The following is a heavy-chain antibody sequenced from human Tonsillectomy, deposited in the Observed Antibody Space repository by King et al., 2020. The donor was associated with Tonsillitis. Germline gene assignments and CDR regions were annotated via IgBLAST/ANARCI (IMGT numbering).Heavy chain of an antibody. V-gene: IGHV3-23*04. CDR3: AKANGGNSGWYFDL. CDR2: VSASGGST. CDR1: GFTFSSCA. J-gene: IGHJ2*01. Sequence: DVQLVESGGGLVQRGGSLRLSCAASGFTFSSCAMSWVRQAPGKGLEWVSGVSASGGSTYFADSVKGRFTISRGNSKKTLYLQMNSLRAEDPAVYYCAKANGGNSGWYFDLWGRGTLVTVSS. D-gene: IGHD4-23*01.